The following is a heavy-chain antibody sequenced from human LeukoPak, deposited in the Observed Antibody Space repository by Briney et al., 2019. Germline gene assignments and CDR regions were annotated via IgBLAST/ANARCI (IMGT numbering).Heavy chain of an antibody. Sequence: TGGSLRLSCAASGFTFSSYWMTWVRQAPGKGLEWVANIKQDGSEKYYVDSVKGRFTISRDNAKNSLYLQMNSLRAEDTAVYYCARENLPIPSDDYFDYWGQGTLVTVSS. CDR3: ARENLPIPSDDYFDY. CDR2: IKQDGSEK. J-gene: IGHJ4*02. D-gene: IGHD2-2*01. CDR1: GFTFSSYW. V-gene: IGHV3-7*01.